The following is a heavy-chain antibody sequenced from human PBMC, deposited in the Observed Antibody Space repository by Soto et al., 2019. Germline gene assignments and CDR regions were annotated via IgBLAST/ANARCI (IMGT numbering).Heavy chain of an antibody. J-gene: IGHJ4*02. CDR1: GFTVSSNY. Sequence: PGGSLRLSCAASGFTVSSNYMSWVRQAPGKGLEWVSVIYSGGSTYYADSVKGRFTISRDNSKSTLYLQMNSLRAEDTAVYYCARGPYNGLIDYWGQGTLVTVSS. V-gene: IGHV3-53*01. D-gene: IGHD1-20*01. CDR3: ARGPYNGLIDY. CDR2: IYSGGST.